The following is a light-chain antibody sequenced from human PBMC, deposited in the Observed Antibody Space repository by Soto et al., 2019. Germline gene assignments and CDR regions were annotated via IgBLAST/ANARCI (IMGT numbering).Light chain of an antibody. J-gene: IGKJ3*01. CDR1: QSLGSN. Sequence: EIVMTQSPATLSVSPGERAALSCRASQSLGSNLAWYHQKPGQAPRLLLHATSNRATGVPDRFSGDGSGTEFTLTISRLEPEDFAVYYCQLYGNSPPGVTFGPGTKVDIK. CDR2: ATS. V-gene: IGKV3-15*01. CDR3: QLYGNSPPGVT.